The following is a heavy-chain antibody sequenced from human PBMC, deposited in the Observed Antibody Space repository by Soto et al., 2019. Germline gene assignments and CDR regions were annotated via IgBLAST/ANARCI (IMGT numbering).Heavy chain of an antibody. V-gene: IGHV3-9*01. CDR1: GFTFDDYA. CDR2: ISWNSGAI. CDR3: AKANGDYGWDAFDI. J-gene: IGHJ3*02. Sequence: EVQLVESGGGLEQPGRSLRLSCAASGFTFDDYAMHRVRQAPGKGLEWVSGISWNSGAIGYADSVKGRFTISRDNAKNSLHLQMNSLRAEDTALYYCAKANGDYGWDAFDIWGQGTTVTVSS. D-gene: IGHD4-17*01.